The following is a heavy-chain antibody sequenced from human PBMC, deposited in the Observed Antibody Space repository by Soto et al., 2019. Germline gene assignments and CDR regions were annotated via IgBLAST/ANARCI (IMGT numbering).Heavy chain of an antibody. Sequence: EVQLVESGGGLVQPGGSLRLSCAASGFIFRGSAMHWVRQAPGKGLEWVGRIRNKSYNYATAYAASVTGRFTICRDDSKNLAFLKMNSLKTEDTAVYYCTRLSGDYSTGKQNYFDYWGQGTLVTVSS. D-gene: IGHD3-22*01. CDR3: TRLSGDYSTGKQNYFDY. J-gene: IGHJ4*02. V-gene: IGHV3-73*02. CDR1: GFIFRGSA. CDR2: IRNKSYNYAT.